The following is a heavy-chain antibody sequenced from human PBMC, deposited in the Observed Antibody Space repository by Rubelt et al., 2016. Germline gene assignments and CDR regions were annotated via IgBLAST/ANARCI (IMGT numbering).Heavy chain of an antibody. CDR1: GSTFTRNG. CDR3: ARGYGTHYSFDN. CDR2: ISGYNGNT. V-gene: IGHV1-18*01. J-gene: IGHJ4*02. Sequence: QVQLVQSVSELRKPGASVKVSCKASGSTFTRNGFSWVRQAPGQGLEWMGWISGYNGNTHYAQKFQGRVTMATDTSTTTAYMELRSLRSDDTALYYCARGYGTHYSFDNWGQGTLVTVSS. D-gene: IGHD4-17*01.